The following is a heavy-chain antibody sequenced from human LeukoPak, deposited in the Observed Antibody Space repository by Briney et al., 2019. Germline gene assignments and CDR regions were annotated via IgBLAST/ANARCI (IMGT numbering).Heavy chain of an antibody. CDR2: IYTSGST. Sequence: PSETLSLTCTVSGGSISSGSYYWSWIRQPAGKGLEWIGRIYTSGSTNYNPSLKSRVTISVDTSKNQFSLKLSSVTAADTAVYYCARDSDLWGRGTLVTVSS. CDR3: ARDSDL. J-gene: IGHJ2*01. CDR1: GGSISSGSYY. V-gene: IGHV4-61*02.